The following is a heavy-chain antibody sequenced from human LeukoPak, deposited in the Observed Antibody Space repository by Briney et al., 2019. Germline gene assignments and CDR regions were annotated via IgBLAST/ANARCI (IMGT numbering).Heavy chain of an antibody. J-gene: IGHJ4*02. CDR3: ARDLYRIVVVPHYFDY. V-gene: IGHV3-48*03. CDR2: ISSSGSTI. D-gene: IGHD3-22*01. Sequence: PGGSLRLSCAASGFTFSSYEMNWVRQAPGKGLEWVSYISSSGSTIYYADSVKGRFTISGDNAKNSLYLQMNSLRAEDTAVYYCARDLYRIVVVPHYFDYWGQGTLVTVSS. CDR1: GFTFSSYE.